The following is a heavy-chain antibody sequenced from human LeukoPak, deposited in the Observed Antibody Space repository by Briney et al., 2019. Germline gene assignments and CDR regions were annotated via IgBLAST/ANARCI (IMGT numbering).Heavy chain of an antibody. CDR1: GFTFSSYA. V-gene: IGHV3-23*01. Sequence: GGSLKLSCAASGFTFSSYAMSWVRRAPGKGLEWVSAISGSGGSTYYADSVKGRFTISRDNSKNTLYLQMNSLRAEDTAVYYCAKDGTVVTLYYFDYWGQGTLVTVSS. D-gene: IGHD4-23*01. CDR3: AKDGTVVTLYYFDY. J-gene: IGHJ4*02. CDR2: ISGSGGST.